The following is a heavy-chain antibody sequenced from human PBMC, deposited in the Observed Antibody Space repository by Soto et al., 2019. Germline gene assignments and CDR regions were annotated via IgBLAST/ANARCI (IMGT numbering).Heavy chain of an antibody. J-gene: IGHJ3*01. CDR3: APSRRSSGDALDF. V-gene: IGHV2-5*01. CDR1: GFSLTTSGVG. D-gene: IGHD6-6*01. Sequence: QITLKESGPALVKPTQPLTLTCTFSGFSLTTSGVGVGWIRQPPGKALEWLALIYWNDDERSSPSLRSRLTITKDTSKTQVVLTMTNMDAVDTATYYCAPSRRSSGDALDFWGQGTMVTVSS. CDR2: IYWNDDE.